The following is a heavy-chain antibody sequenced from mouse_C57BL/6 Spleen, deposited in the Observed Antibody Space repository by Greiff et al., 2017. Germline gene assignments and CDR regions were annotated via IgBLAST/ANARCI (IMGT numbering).Heavy chain of an antibody. Sequence: EVKLVESGGDLVKPGGSLKLSCAASGFTFSSYGMSWVRQTPDKRLEWVATISSGGSYTYYPDSVKGRFTISRDNAKNTLYLQMSSLKSEDTAMYYCARPPFGTYFDYWGQGTTLTVSS. V-gene: IGHV5-6*02. CDR3: ARPPFGTYFDY. J-gene: IGHJ2*01. CDR2: ISSGGSYT. D-gene: IGHD3-1*01. CDR1: GFTFSSYG.